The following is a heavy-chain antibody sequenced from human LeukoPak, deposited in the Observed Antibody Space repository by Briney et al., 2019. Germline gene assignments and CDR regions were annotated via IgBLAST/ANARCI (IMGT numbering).Heavy chain of an antibody. CDR3: AKGGYYGGNSGPFDY. J-gene: IGHJ4*02. CDR2: ISWNSGSI. V-gene: IGHV3-9*03. CDR1: GFTFDDYA. D-gene: IGHD4-23*01. Sequence: GGSLRLSCAASGFTFDDYAMHWVRQAPGKGLEWVSGISWNSGSIGYADSVKGRFTISRDNAKNSLYLQMNSLRAEDMALYYCAKGGYYGGNSGPFDYWGQGTLVTVSP.